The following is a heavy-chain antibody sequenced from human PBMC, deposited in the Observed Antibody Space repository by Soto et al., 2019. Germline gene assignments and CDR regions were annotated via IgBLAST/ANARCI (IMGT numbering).Heavy chain of an antibody. V-gene: IGHV1-46*01. CDR2: IYPSGGET. CDR1: GYAFVTGY. Sequence: QVQLVQSGAEVKKPGASVKISCKASGYAFVTGYIHWVRQAPGKGLEWMGVIYPSGGETRYAQKLQGRVTMTRDTSTSLVYMEVNSLRFEDTAIYYCARDGSRWNFDYWGQGTPVTVSS. D-gene: IGHD6-13*01. CDR3: ARDGSRWNFDY. J-gene: IGHJ4*02.